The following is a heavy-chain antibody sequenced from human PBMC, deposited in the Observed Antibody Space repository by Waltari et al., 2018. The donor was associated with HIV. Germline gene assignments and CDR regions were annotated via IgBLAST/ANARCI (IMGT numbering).Heavy chain of an antibody. CDR1: GFTFRSYA. CDR2: ISGSGGST. CDR3: AKDPDPYYDFWSGYFPGYFDY. V-gene: IGHV3-23*01. D-gene: IGHD3-3*01. J-gene: IGHJ4*02. Sequence: EVQLLESGGGLVQPGGSLSLSCVASGFTFRSYAMNWVRQAPGKGWGWGSAISGSGGSTYSADSVKGRFTISSDNSKNTLYLQMNSLRAEDTAVFYCAKDPDPYYDFWSGYFPGYFDYWGQGTPVTVSS.